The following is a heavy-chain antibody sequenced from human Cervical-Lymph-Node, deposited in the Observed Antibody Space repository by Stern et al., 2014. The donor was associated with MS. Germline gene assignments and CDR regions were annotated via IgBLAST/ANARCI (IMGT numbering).Heavy chain of an antibody. CDR1: GGTFSKFS. J-gene: IGHJ5*02. CDR3: ALSSETSDRWYSLGYDL. D-gene: IGHD6-13*01. V-gene: IGHV1-69*01. Sequence: VQLVQSGAEVTKPGSSVKVSFKASGGTFSKFSSSWVRQAPGPGIEWMGGIFPVFGTPTYAQEFRGRVTITADVSTSTVYMELSSLRSDDTAVYYCALSSETSDRWYSLGYDLWGQGTLVTVSS. CDR2: IFPVFGTP.